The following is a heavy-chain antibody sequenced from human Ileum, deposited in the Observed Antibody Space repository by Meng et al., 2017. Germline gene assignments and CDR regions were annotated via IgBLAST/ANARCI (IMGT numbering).Heavy chain of an antibody. CDR3: ARSDIAVGYFDY. CDR2: IYTSGST. D-gene: IGHD6-19*01. Sequence: SETLSLTCTVSGGSISSYYWSWIRQPAGKGLEWIGRIYTSGSTNYNPSLKSRVTMSVDTTKNQFSLKLSSVTAADTAVSYCARSDIAVGYFDYWGQGTLVTVSS. J-gene: IGHJ4*02. CDR1: GGSISSYY. V-gene: IGHV4-4*07.